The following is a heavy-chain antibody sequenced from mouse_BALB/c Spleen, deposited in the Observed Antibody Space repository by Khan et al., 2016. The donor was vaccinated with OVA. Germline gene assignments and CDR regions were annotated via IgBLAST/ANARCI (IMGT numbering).Heavy chain of an antibody. V-gene: IGHV3-2*02. CDR1: GYSITSDYA. CDR2: ISYSGST. Sequence: EVQLVESGPGLVKPSQSLSLTCTVTGYSITSDYAWNWIRQFPGNKLEWMGYISYSGSTNYNPALKSRISITRDTSKNQFFLQLNSATTEDTATYYCARDGSRYNYAMDYWGQGTSVTVSS. D-gene: IGHD2-3*01. J-gene: IGHJ4*01. CDR3: ARDGSRYNYAMDY.